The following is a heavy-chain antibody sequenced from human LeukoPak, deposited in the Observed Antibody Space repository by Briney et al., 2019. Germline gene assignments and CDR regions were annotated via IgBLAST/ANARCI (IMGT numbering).Heavy chain of an antibody. V-gene: IGHV3-11*01. CDR2: ISSSGSTI. CDR3: AKYIAARPEGWFDP. Sequence: GGSLRLSCAASGFTFSDYYMSWIRQAPGKGLEWVSYISSSGSTIYYADSVKGRFTISRDNAKNSLYLQMNSLRAEDTAVYYCAKYIAARPEGWFDPWGQGTLVTVSS. D-gene: IGHD6-6*01. J-gene: IGHJ5*02. CDR1: GFTFSDYY.